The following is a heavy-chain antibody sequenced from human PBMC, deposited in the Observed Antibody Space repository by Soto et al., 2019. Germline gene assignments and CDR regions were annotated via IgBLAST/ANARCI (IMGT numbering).Heavy chain of an antibody. CDR2: IYSGGST. D-gene: IGHD3-22*01. CDR3: ARDDSSGYYNY. J-gene: IGHJ4*02. CDR1: GFTVSSNY. V-gene: IGHV3-53*01. Sequence: GGSLRLSCAASGFTVSSNYMSWVRQAPGKGLEWVSVIYSGGSTYYADSVKGRFTISRDNSKNTLYLQMNSLRAEDTAVYYCARDDSSGYYNYWGQGTLVTVSS.